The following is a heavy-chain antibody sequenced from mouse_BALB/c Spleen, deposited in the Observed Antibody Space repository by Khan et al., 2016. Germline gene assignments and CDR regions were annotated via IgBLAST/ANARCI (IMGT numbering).Heavy chain of an antibody. CDR2: LDPETVDA. J-gene: IGHJ1*01. CDR1: GFNIKDYY. Sequence: VQLQQPGAELVRSGASVKLSCTASGFNIKDYYIHWVKQRPEQGLEWIGWLDPETVDAEYAPTFQGQATITADTSSNTAYLQLSSLTSEDTAVYCGDAGLLRLLWYFDVWGAGTTVTVSS. D-gene: IGHD1-2*01. V-gene: IGHV14-4*02. CDR3: DAGLLRLLWYFDV.